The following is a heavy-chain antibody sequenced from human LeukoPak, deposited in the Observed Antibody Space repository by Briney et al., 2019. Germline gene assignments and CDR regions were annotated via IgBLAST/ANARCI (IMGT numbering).Heavy chain of an antibody. Sequence: GGSLRLSCAASGFTFSSYVGSWVRQAPGKGLEWVSAISNSGGSTYYADSVKGRFTISRDNSKNTLYLQMNSLRAEDTAVYYCAKMVHTEQWLVPFDYWGQGTLVTVSS. J-gene: IGHJ4*02. CDR3: AKMVHTEQWLVPFDY. V-gene: IGHV3-23*01. CDR2: ISNSGGST. CDR1: GFTFSSYV. D-gene: IGHD6-19*01.